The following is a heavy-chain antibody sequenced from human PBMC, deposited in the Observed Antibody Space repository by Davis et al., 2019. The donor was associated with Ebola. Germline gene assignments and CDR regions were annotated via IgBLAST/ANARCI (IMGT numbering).Heavy chain of an antibody. Sequence: ASVKVSCKPSGYSFVAYGFSWVRQAPGQGLEWMGWINAGNGHTEYSQKFQGRVTITRDTSANTVYMELRSLRSEDTAVYYCARDIAAAGTTDYWGQGTLVTVSS. CDR1: GYSFVAYG. J-gene: IGHJ4*02. CDR3: ARDIAAAGTTDY. CDR2: INAGNGHT. D-gene: IGHD6-13*01. V-gene: IGHV1-3*01.